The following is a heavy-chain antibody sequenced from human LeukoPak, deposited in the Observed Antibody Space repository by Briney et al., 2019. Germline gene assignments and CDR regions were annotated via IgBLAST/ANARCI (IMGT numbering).Heavy chain of an antibody. J-gene: IGHJ4*02. CDR1: GYTFTDYY. CDR2: INPNSGGT. Sequence: ASVKVSCKASGYTFTDYYMHWVRQAPGQGLEWMGWINPNSGGTRFSQKFQGRVTMTRDTSITTAYMELSRLRSDDTAVYYCARVAGDIVVVPAAPLTTVTASYYFDCWGQGTLVTVPS. V-gene: IGHV1-2*02. CDR3: ARVAGDIVVVPAAPLTTVTASYYFDC. D-gene: IGHD2-2*01.